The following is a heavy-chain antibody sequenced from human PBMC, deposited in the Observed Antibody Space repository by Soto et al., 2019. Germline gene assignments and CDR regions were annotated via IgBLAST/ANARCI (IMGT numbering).Heavy chain of an antibody. CDR3: AKDRWGSGWSGMDV. V-gene: IGHV3-30*18. CDR2: ISYDGSNK. D-gene: IGHD6-19*01. CDR1: GFTFSSYG. Sequence: QVQLVESGGGVVQPGRSLRLSCAASGFTFSSYGMHWVRQAPGKGLEWVAVISYDGSNKYYADSVKGRFTISRDNSKNTRYLQMNSLRAEDTAVYYCAKDRWGSGWSGMDVWGQGTTVTVSS. J-gene: IGHJ6*02.